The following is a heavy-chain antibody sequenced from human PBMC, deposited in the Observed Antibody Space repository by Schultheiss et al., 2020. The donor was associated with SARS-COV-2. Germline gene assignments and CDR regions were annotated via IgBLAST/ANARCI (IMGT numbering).Heavy chain of an antibody. Sequence: GGSLRLSCAASGFTFTSYSMNWVRQAPGKGLEWISYITTSSSNIHYADSVNGRFTISRDNANNSLYLQMHSLRVEDTAVYYCVRDRSWWTPYNCFDLWGRGTLVTVSS. D-gene: IGHD2-15*01. V-gene: IGHV3-48*01. J-gene: IGHJ5*02. CDR1: GFTFTSYS. CDR3: VRDRSWWTPYNCFDL. CDR2: ITTSSSNI.